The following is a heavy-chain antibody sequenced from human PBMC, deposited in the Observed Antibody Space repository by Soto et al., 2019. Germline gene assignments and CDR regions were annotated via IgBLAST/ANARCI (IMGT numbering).Heavy chain of an antibody. J-gene: IGHJ4*02. CDR2: ISYDGSNK. CDR3: AKNSLEVGATGIDY. V-gene: IGHV3-30*18. D-gene: IGHD1-26*01. CDR1: GFTFSSYG. Sequence: GGSLRLSCAASGFTFSSYGMHWVRQAPGKGLEWVAVISYDGSNKYYADSVKGRFTISRDNSRNTLYLQMNSLRAEDTAVYYCAKNSLEVGATGIDYWGQGTLVTVSS.